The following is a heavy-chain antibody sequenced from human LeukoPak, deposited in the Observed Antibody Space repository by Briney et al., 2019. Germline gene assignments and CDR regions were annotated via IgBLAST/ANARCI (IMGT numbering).Heavy chain of an antibody. J-gene: IGHJ4*02. V-gene: IGHV1-18*01. CDR3: ARDCIGCHGFDH. CDR1: GYTFTNYG. Sequence: ASVKVSCKASGYTFTNYGISWVRQAPGQGLEWKGWVSAYGDNTNYVQKVQGRVTMTTDTSTSTAYMELRSLRSDDTAVYYCARDCIGCHGFDHWGQGTLVTVSS. CDR2: VSAYGDNT. D-gene: IGHD2-15*01.